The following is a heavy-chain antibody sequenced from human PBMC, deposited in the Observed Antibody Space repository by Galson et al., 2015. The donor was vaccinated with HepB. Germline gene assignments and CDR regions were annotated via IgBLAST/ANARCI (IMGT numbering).Heavy chain of an antibody. V-gene: IGHV3-21*01. Sequence: SLRLSCATSGFTFSIYNMIWVRQAPGKGLEWVSSISTDSSYIYYADSGKGRFTISRDKAKNSLYLQMNSLRAEDTAVYYCARDPPLGTPFDYWGQGTLVTVSS. D-gene: IGHD7-27*01. J-gene: IGHJ4*02. CDR3: ARDPPLGTPFDY. CDR1: GFTFSIYN. CDR2: ISTDSSYI.